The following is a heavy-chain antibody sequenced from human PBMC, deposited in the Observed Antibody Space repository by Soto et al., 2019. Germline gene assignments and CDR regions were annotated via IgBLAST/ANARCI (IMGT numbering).Heavy chain of an antibody. CDR3: AKDRERMVAVAGTHGMDV. D-gene: IGHD6-19*01. CDR1: GFTFSSYG. J-gene: IGHJ6*02. CDR2: ISYDGSNK. V-gene: IGHV3-30*18. Sequence: GGSLRLSCAASGFTFSSYGMHWVRQAPGKGLEWVAVISYDGSNKYYADSVKGRFTISRDNSKNTLYLQMNSLRAEDTAVYYCAKDRERMVAVAGTHGMDVWGQGTMVTVSS.